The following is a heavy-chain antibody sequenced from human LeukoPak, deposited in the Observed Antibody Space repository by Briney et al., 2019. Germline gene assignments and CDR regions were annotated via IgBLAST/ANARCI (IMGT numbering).Heavy chain of an antibody. Sequence: ASVKASCKAAGYTFTGYYMHWVRQAPGQGLEWMGWINPNTGGTNYEQKFQGRVTMTRDTSISTAYMELSRLRSDDTAVYYCARTSEYYYDSSGYYAFDIWGQGTMVTVSS. V-gene: IGHV1-2*02. CDR2: INPNTGGT. CDR1: GYTFTGYY. CDR3: ARTSEYYYDSSGYYAFDI. D-gene: IGHD3-22*01. J-gene: IGHJ3*02.